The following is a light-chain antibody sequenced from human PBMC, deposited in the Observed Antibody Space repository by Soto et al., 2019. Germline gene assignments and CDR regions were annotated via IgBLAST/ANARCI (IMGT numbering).Light chain of an antibody. CDR2: DAS. CDR3: QQYDNLPLT. J-gene: IGKJ4*01. CDR1: QDISTY. V-gene: IGKV1-33*01. Sequence: RLTQSPSSLSASVGDTVTISCRASQDISTYLAWYQQKPGKAPKLLIYDASNLETGVPSRFSGSGSGTDFTFTISSLQPEDIATYYCQQYDNLPLTFGGGTKVEIK.